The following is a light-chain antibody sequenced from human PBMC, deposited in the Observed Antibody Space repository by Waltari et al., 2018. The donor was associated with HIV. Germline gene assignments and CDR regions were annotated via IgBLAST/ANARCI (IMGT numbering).Light chain of an antibody. J-gene: IGLJ2*01. Sequence: QSALTQPASVSGSPGQSITISCTGTSSDVGGYNHVSWYQQHPGKAPKLMIYEVSNRPSGVSNRFSGSKSGNTASLTISGLQAEDEADYYCSSYTTSSSTLPFGGGTKLTVL. V-gene: IGLV2-14*01. CDR1: SSDVGGYNH. CDR2: EVS. CDR3: SSYTTSSSTLP.